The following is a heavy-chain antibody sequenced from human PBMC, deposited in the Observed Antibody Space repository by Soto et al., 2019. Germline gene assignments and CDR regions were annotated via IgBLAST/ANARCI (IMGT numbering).Heavy chain of an antibody. CDR2: IYYSGST. CDR1: GGSISSYY. CDR3: ARESRLRYSYGNFDY. Sequence: SETLSLTCTVSGGSISSYYWSWIRQPPGKCLVLFWYIYYSGSTNYNPSLKSRVTISVDMSMNQFSLKLSSVTAADTAVYYCARESRLRYSYGNFDYWGQGTLVTVSS. J-gene: IGHJ4*02. V-gene: IGHV4-59*01. D-gene: IGHD5-18*01.